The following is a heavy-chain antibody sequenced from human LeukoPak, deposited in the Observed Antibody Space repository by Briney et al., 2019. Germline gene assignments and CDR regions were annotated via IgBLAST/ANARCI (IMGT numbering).Heavy chain of an antibody. Sequence: GGSLRLSCAASGFTVRSNYMSWVRQAPGKGLEWVSVIYDSGSTYYADSVKGRFTISRDNSKNTLYLQMNSLRVEDTAVYYCARADSWYHFDYWGQGTVVTVSS. CDR3: ARADSWYHFDY. V-gene: IGHV3-53*01. CDR1: GFTVRSNY. CDR2: IYDSGST. J-gene: IGHJ4*02. D-gene: IGHD6-13*01.